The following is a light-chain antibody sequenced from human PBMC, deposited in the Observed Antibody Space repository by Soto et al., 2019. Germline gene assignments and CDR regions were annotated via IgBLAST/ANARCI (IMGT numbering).Light chain of an antibody. CDR2: GAS. Sequence: EIVMTQSPATLSVSPGQRATLSCRASQSVSRNVAWYQQNPGQAPRRLMFGASTRATGIPARFSGSGSGTDFTLITSSQQSEDFAVYYCHRYNNWARTGGQGTKVEIK. CDR3: HRYNNWART. V-gene: IGKV3-15*01. CDR1: QSVSRN. J-gene: IGKJ1*01.